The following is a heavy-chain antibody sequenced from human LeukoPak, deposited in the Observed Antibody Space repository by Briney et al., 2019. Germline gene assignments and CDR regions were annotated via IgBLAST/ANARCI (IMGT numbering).Heavy chain of an antibody. D-gene: IGHD6-13*01. CDR1: GFTFSSYS. Sequence: GGSLRLSCAASGFTFSSYSMNWVRQAPGKGLEWVAVIWYDGSNKYYADSVKGRFTISRDNSKNTLYLQMNSLRAEDTAVYYCARDREPAAAGPIDYWGQGTLVTVSS. CDR2: IWYDGSNK. J-gene: IGHJ4*02. CDR3: ARDREPAAAGPIDY. V-gene: IGHV3-33*08.